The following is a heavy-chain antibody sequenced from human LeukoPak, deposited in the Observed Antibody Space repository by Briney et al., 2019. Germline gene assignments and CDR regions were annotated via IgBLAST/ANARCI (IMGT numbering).Heavy chain of an antibody. CDR2: ISSSSSYI. J-gene: IGHJ6*04. Sequence: GGSLRLSCAASGFTFSSYSMNWVRQAPGKGLELVSSISSSSSYIYYADSVKGRFTISRDNAKNSLYLQMNSLRAEDTAVYYCARDQNSNHDYGMDVWGKGTTVTVSS. CDR1: GFTFSSYS. V-gene: IGHV3-21*01. D-gene: IGHD4-11*01. CDR3: ARDQNSNHDYGMDV.